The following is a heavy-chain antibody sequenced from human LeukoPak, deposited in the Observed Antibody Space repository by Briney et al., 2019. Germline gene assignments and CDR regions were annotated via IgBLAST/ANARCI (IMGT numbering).Heavy chain of an antibody. CDR3: ARDRVGATTNFDY. CDR1: GLTVSTNY. D-gene: IGHD1-26*01. V-gene: IGHV3-53*01. Sequence: GGSLRLSCAVSGLTVSTNYMNWVRQAPGKGLEWVSVVYSGGITNYADSVKGRFTISRDISNNTVYLQMNSLRAEDTAIYYCARDRVGATTNFDYWGQGTLVTVSS. CDR2: VYSGGIT. J-gene: IGHJ4*02.